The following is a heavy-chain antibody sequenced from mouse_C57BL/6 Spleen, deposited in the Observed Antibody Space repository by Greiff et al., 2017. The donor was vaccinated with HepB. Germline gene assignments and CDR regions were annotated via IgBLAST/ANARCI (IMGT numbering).Heavy chain of an antibody. CDR2: IHPNSGST. CDR1: GYTFTSYW. J-gene: IGHJ2*01. Sequence: VQLQQPGAELVKPGASVKLSCKASGYTFTSYWMHWVKQRPGQGLEWIGMIHPNSGSTNYNEKFKSKATLTVDKSSSTAYMQLSSLTSEDSAVYYCARFPHYYGSSYHYWGQGTTLTVSS. CDR3: ARFPHYYGSSYHY. D-gene: IGHD1-1*01. V-gene: IGHV1-64*01.